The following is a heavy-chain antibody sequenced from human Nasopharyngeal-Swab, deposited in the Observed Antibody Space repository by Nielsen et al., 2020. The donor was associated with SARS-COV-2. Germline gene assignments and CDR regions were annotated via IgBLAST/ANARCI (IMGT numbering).Heavy chain of an antibody. J-gene: IGHJ6*02. CDR2: MYHSGNT. CDR3: ARDYSFSYGMDV. Sequence: SETLSLTCTVSGGSISSYFWSWIWQPPGKGLEWIGYMYHSGNTNYNPSLKSRVTISVDTSKNQFSLKLSSVTAADTAVYYCARDYSFSYGMDVWGQGTTVTVSS. V-gene: IGHV4-59*01. CDR1: GGSISSYF. D-gene: IGHD4-11*01.